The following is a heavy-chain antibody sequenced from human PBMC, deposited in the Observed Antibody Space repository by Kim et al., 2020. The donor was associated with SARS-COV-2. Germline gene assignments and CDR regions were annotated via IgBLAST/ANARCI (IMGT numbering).Heavy chain of an antibody. Sequence: SVKVSCKASGGTFSSYTISWVRQAPGPGLELLVLLLPLLFLSNYSQQFQGRFTITADKSTSTAYMELSSLRSEDTAVYYCARGGRITMVRGVPYHYYGMDVWGQGTTVTVSS. J-gene: IGHJ6*01. V-gene: IGHV1-69*10. D-gene: IGHD3-10*01. CDR3: ARGGRITMVRGVPYHYYGMDV. CDR1: GGTFSSYT. CDR2: LLPLLFLS.